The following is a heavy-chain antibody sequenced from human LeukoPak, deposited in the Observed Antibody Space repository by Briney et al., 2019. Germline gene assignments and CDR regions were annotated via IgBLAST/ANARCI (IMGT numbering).Heavy chain of an antibody. V-gene: IGHV3-48*03. CDR2: ISSSGSTI. Sequence: GGSLRLSCAASGFTFSSYEMNWVRQAPGKGLEWVSYISSSGSTIYYADSMRGRFTISRDNAKNSLYLQMYSLKPEDTAVYYCARVAEAAAFDSWGQGTLVTVSS. CDR1: GFTFSSYE. CDR3: ARVAEAAAFDS. D-gene: IGHD6-13*01. J-gene: IGHJ4*02.